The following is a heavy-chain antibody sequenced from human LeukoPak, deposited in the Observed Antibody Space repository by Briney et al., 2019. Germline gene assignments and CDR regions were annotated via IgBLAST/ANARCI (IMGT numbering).Heavy chain of an antibody. CDR2: INHSGST. V-gene: IGHV4-34*01. CDR3: ATSPRYYYGSGSYYYYYMDV. Sequence: SSETLSLTCAVYGGSFSGYYWSWIRQPPGKGLEWIGEINHSGSTNYNPSLKSRVTISVDTSKNQFSLKLSSVTAADTAVYYCATSPRYYYGSGSYYYYYMDVWGKGTTVTISS. J-gene: IGHJ6*03. D-gene: IGHD3-10*01. CDR1: GGSFSGYY.